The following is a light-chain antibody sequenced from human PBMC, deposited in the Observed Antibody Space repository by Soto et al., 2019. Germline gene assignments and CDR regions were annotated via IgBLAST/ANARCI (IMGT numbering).Light chain of an antibody. CDR2: DAS. CDR3: HQRSNWLT. CDR1: QSVSRY. Sequence: EIVLTQSPATLSLSPGERATLSCRASQSVSRYLAWYQQKPGQAPRLLIYDASNRATGIPARFSGSGSGTDITLTISSLEPEDFAVYYCHQRSNWLTFGGGTKVEIK. V-gene: IGKV3-11*01. J-gene: IGKJ4*01.